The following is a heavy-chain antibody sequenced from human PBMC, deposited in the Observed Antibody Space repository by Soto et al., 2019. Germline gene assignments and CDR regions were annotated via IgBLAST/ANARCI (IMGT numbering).Heavy chain of an antibody. CDR3: ARQRPTDGRWEFANYYGMDV. D-gene: IGHD1-26*01. V-gene: IGHV4-34*12. CDR1: GGSFSAYY. J-gene: IGHJ6*02. Sequence: SETLSLTCAVYGGSFSAYYWSWVRQPPGKGLEWIGEIIHSESTKYNPSLKSRVTISVDTSKNQSSLKLSSVTAADTAVYYCARQRPTDGRWEFANYYGMDVWGQGTPVTVSS. CDR2: IIHSEST.